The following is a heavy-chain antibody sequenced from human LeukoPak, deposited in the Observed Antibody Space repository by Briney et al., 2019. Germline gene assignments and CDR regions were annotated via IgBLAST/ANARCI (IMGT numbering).Heavy chain of an antibody. CDR1: GGSISSDY. V-gene: IGHV4-59*01. D-gene: IGHD6-13*01. J-gene: IGHJ4*02. Sequence: KPSETLSLTCTVSGGSISSDYWSWIRQPPGKGLEWIAYIYSSGSTNYNPSLKSRVTIPVDTSKNQFSLKLSSVTPADTAVYYCARGPYSSSWLFDSWGQGTLVTVSS. CDR2: IYSSGST. CDR3: ARGPYSSSWLFDS.